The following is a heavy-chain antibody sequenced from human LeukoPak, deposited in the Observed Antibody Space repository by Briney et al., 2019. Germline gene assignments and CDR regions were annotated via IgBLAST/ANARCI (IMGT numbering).Heavy chain of an antibody. J-gene: IGHJ4*02. CDR1: GFTFSSYE. CDR3: VRDRHYIGNREVRFPY. Sequence: GGSLRLSCAASGFTFSSYEMNWVRQAPGKGLEWVSYISSSGSTIYYADSVKGRFTISRDNAKNSLDLQMNSLRVEDTAVYYCVRDRHYIGNREVRFPYWGQGALVTVSS. D-gene: IGHD3-10*01. V-gene: IGHV3-48*03. CDR2: ISSSGSTI.